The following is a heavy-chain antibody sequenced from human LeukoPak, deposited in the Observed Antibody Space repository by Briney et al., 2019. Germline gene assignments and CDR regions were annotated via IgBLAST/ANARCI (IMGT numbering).Heavy chain of an antibody. CDR2: IYSGGST. V-gene: IGHV3-53*01. CDR1: GFTVSSNY. CDR3: ARGYLGY. J-gene: IGHJ4*02. D-gene: IGHD1-26*01. Sequence: PGGSLRLSCAASGFTVSSNYMSWVRQAPGKGLEWISVIYSGGSTYYADSVKGRFTISRDNSKNTLSLQMNSLTAADTAVYYCARGYLGYWGQGTLVTVSS.